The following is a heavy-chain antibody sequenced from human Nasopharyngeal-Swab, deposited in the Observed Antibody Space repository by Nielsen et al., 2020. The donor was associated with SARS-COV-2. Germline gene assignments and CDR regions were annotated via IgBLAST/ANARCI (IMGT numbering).Heavy chain of an antibody. Sequence: SETLSLTCTVSGGSISNYYWNWIRQSPGKGLEWIGLMHYTGSINYNPSPRGRVTISQDTSKNQISLKLSSVTAADTAVYFCARDFFSSGTYALDIWGLGTMVTVSS. J-gene: IGHJ3*02. V-gene: IGHV4-59*13. CDR1: GGSISNYY. CDR2: MHYTGSI. CDR3: ARDFFSSGTYALDI. D-gene: IGHD3-10*01.